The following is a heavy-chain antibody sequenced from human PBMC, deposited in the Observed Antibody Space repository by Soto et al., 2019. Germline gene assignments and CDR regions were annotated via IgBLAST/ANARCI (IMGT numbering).Heavy chain of an antibody. V-gene: IGHV3-23*01. Sequence: SCAASGFTFSSYAMSWFRQAPGKGLEWVSAISGSGGSTYYADSVKGRFTISRDNSKNTLYLQMNSLRAEDTAVYYCAKDRMIYYYGMDVWGQGTTVTVSS. CDR3: AKDRMIYYYGMDV. CDR1: GFTFSSYA. J-gene: IGHJ6*02. D-gene: IGHD3-16*01. CDR2: ISGSGGST.